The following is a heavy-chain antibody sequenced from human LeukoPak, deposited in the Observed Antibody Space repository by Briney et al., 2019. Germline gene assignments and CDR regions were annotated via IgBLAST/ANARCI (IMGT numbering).Heavy chain of an antibody. CDR1: RGSISSGGYY. CDR2: IYYSGST. D-gene: IGHD5-24*01. CDR3: ARKGGGYNFDY. Sequence: SETLSLTCTVSRGSISSGGYYWSWIRQHPGKGLEWIGYIYYSGSTYYNPSLKSRVTISVDTSKNQFSLKLSSVTAADTAVYYCARKGGGYNFDYWGQGTLVTVSS. V-gene: IGHV4-31*03. J-gene: IGHJ4*02.